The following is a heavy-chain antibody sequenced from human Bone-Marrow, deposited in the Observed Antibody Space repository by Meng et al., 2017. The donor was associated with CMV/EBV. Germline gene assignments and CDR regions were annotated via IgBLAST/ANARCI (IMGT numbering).Heavy chain of an antibody. CDR3: ARNPPTGGSGTYYKYFDY. D-gene: IGHD3-10*01. Sequence: FHVNTNYMNWVRQAPRKGLEWVSVIYTGGSTYYADSVKGRFTISRDNSKNTLYLQMNSLRAEDTAVCYCARNPPTGGSGTYYKYFDYWGQGTLVTVSS. J-gene: IGHJ4*02. V-gene: IGHV3-53*01. CDR1: FHVNTNY. CDR2: IYTGGST.